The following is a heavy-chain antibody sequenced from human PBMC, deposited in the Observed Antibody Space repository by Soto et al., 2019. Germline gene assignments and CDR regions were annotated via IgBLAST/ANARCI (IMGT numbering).Heavy chain of an antibody. CDR3: ARGGSGYVWFNEF. CDR2: IIPVFDTL. D-gene: IGHD3-22*01. J-gene: IGHJ4*02. CDR1: GGLFSSYA. V-gene: IGHV1-69*01. Sequence: QEQLVQSGAEVKKSGSSVKVSCKDTGGLFSSYAGSWVRQAPGQGLEWMGGIIPVFDTLYYAQKFQGRATVTADESTNTAYLELSSLRSEDTAMYYCARGGSGYVWFNEFWGQGALVTVSS.